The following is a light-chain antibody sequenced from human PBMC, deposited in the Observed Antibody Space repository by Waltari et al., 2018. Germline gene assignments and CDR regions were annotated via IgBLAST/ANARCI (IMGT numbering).Light chain of an antibody. Sequence: TQYPATLSASVGDRVTITCRASQSISSYLNWYQQKPGKAPKLLIYAASSLQSGVPSRFSGSGSGTDFTLTISSLQPEDFATYYCQQSYSTPYTFGQGTKLEIK. CDR2: AAS. CDR3: QQSYSTPYT. V-gene: IGKV1-39*01. CDR1: QSISSY. J-gene: IGKJ2*01.